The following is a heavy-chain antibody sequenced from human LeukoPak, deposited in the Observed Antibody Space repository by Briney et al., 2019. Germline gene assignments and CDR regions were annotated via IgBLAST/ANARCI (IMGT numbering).Heavy chain of an antibody. J-gene: IGHJ4*02. CDR2: VHLSGAT. D-gene: IGHD1-26*01. CDR1: SGSITTTNW. CDR3: TRESGAFSPFGF. Sequence: SETLSLTCAVSSGSITTTNWWSWVRQPPGKGLEWIGKVHLSGATNYNPSLESRVSMSIDKSKNHLSLEVTSVTAADTAIYYCTRESGAFSPFGFWGQGTLLTVSS. V-gene: IGHV4-4*02.